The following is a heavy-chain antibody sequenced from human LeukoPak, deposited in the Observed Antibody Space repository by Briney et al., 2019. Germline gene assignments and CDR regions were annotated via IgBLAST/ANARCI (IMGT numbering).Heavy chain of an antibody. V-gene: IGHV4-30-2*01. CDR2: IYRDGST. CDR3: ARYDILPGAHDGFDL. D-gene: IGHD3-9*01. Sequence: SETLSLTCAVSGASISSDDINSGDYAWSWIRQPPGKGLEWIGHIYRDGSTFYNPSLKSRVTMSVDRSKNHFSLKLSSVTAADTAVYYCARYDILPGAHDGFDLWGHGTRVTVSS. J-gene: IGHJ3*01. CDR1: GASISSDDINSGDYA.